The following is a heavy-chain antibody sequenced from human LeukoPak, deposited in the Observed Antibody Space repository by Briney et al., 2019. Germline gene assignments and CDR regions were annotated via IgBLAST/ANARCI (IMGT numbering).Heavy chain of an antibody. CDR1: GGTFSSYA. J-gene: IGHJ4*02. V-gene: IGHV1-69*06. D-gene: IGHD1-7*01. Sequence: ASVKVSCKASGGTFSSYAISWVRQAPGQGLEWMGGIIPIFGTANYAQKFQGRVTITADKSTNTAYMELTSLRSEDSAVYYCAGLPNWNYISGAYWGQGTLVTVSS. CDR2: IIPIFGTA. CDR3: AGLPNWNYISGAY.